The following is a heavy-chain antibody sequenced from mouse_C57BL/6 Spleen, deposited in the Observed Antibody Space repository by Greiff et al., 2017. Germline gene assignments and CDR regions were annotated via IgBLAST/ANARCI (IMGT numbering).Heavy chain of an antibody. J-gene: IGHJ4*01. Sequence: QVQLQQPGAELVKPGASVKLSCKASGYTFTSYWMHWVKQRLGQGLEWIGMIHPNSGSTNYNEKFKSKATLTVDKSSSTAYMQLSSLTSEDSAVYYCAREDGNYGGGAMDYWGQGTSVTVSS. D-gene: IGHD2-1*01. CDR2: IHPNSGST. V-gene: IGHV1-64*01. CDR1: GYTFTSYW. CDR3: AREDGNYGGGAMDY.